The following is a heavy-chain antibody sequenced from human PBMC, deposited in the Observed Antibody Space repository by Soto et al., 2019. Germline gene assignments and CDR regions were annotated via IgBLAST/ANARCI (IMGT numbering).Heavy chain of an antibody. CDR2: IIPIFGTA. D-gene: IGHD3-9*01. V-gene: IGHV1-69*13. CDR1: GGTFSSYA. CDR3: ARDLTQKHYDILTGPYDGMDV. Sequence: GASVKVSCKASGGTFSSYAISWVRQAPGQGLEWMGGIIPIFGTANYAQKFQGRVTITADESTSTAYTELSSLRSEDTAVYYCARDLTQKHYDILTGPYDGMDVWGQGATVTVSS. J-gene: IGHJ6*02.